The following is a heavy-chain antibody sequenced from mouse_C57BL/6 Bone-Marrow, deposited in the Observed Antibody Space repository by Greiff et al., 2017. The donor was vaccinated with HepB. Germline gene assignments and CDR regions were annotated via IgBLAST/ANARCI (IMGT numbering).Heavy chain of an antibody. V-gene: IGHV10-1*01. J-gene: IGHJ1*03. CDR2: IRSKSNNYAT. CDR3: VRQLLRPRYFDV. D-gene: IGHD1-2*01. Sequence: EVQLVESGGGLVQPKGSLKLSCAASGFSFNTYAMNWVRQAPGKGLEWVARIRSKSNNYATYYADSVKDRFTISRDDSESMLYLQMNNLKTEDTAMYYCVRQLLRPRYFDVWGTGTTVTVSS. CDR1: GFSFNTYA.